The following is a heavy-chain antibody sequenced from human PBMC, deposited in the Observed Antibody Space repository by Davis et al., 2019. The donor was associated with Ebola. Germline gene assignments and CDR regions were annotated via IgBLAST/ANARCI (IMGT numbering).Heavy chain of an antibody. CDR1: GFTFSSYE. CDR2: ISSSSSTI. V-gene: IGHV3-48*03. Sequence: GESLKISCAASGFTFSSYEMNWVRQAPGKGLEWVSYISSSSSTIYYADSVKGRFTISRDNAKNSLYLQMNSLRDEDTAVYYCARGSGYNKAYYYGMDVWGQGTTVTVSS. CDR3: ARGSGYNKAYYYGMDV. D-gene: IGHD3-22*01. J-gene: IGHJ6*02.